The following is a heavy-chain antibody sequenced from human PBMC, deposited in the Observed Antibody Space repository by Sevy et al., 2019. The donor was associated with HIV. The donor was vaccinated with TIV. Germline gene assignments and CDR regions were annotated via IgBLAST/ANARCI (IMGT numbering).Heavy chain of an antibody. CDR3: ARDRFAYGNFDF. V-gene: IGHV3-66*01. CDR2: IFSGGNT. J-gene: IGHJ4*02. CDR1: GFTVSGNY. D-gene: IGHD3-10*01. Sequence: GGSLRLSCAASGFTVSGNYMSWVRQAPGKGLEWVSGIFSGGNTHFADSVKGRFTISRDNSKNTLSLQMNSLRVEDTAVYYCARDRFAYGNFDFWGQGTLVTVSS.